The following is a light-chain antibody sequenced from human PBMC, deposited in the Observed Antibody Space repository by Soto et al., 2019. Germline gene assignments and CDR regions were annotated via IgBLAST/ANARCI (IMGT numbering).Light chain of an antibody. V-gene: IGLV2-8*01. Sequence: QSVLTQPPSASGSPGQSVTISCTGTSSDVGDYNYVSWYQHHPGKAPKLIIYEASKRPSGVPDRFSGSKSGNTASLTVSGLQAEDEADYYCSSYAGSNNFGVFGGGTKVTVL. CDR2: EAS. CDR1: SSDVGDYNY. CDR3: SSYAGSNNFGV. J-gene: IGLJ2*01.